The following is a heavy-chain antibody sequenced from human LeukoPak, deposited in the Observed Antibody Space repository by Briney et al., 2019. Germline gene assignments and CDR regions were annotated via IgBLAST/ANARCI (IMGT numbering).Heavy chain of an antibody. CDR3: ARERSSGLFDY. Sequence: PGGSLRLSCAASGFTFSSYWMSWVRQVPGKGLEWLANIKQDGSEKYYVDSVKGRFTISRDNSKNTLYLQMNSLRAEDTAVYYCARERSSGLFDYWGQGTLVTVSS. D-gene: IGHD3-22*01. CDR1: GFTFSSYW. CDR2: IKQDGSEK. V-gene: IGHV3-7*05. J-gene: IGHJ4*02.